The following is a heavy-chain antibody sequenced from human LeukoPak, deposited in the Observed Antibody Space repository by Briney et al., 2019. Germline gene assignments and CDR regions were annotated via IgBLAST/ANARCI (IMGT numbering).Heavy chain of an antibody. CDR2: INPSGGTT. D-gene: IGHD6-19*01. J-gene: IGHJ4*02. V-gene: IGHV1-46*01. CDR3: AREAVAGAVDY. CDR1: GYTFTSYY. Sequence: ASVKVSCKTSGYTFTSYYIHWVRQAPGQGLEWMGVINPSGGTTIYAQKFQGRVTMTRDMSTSTVYMELSSLKSEDTAVYYCAREAVAGAVDYWGQGTLVTVSS.